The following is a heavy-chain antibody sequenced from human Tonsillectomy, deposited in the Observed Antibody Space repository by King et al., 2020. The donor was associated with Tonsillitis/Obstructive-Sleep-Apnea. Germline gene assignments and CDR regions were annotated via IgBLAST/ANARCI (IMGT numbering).Heavy chain of an antibody. J-gene: IGHJ4*02. CDR3: ARASFDY. V-gene: IGHV4-4*02. CDR1: GGSISSINW. CDR2: IIHIGSN. Sequence: VQLQESGPGLVKPSGTLSLTCAVSGGSISSINWWSWVRQPPGKGLGGFGAIIHIGSNNNNPSPKSRVTISVDKSKNQFSLKLSSVTAADTAVYYCARASFDYWGQGTLVTVSS.